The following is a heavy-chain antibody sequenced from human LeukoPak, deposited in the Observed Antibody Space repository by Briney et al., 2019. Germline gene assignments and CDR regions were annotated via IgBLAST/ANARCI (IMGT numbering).Heavy chain of an antibody. Sequence: SETLSLTCTVSGGSISSGSYYWSWIRQPAGKGLEWIGRIYTSGSTNYNPSLKSRVTISVDRSKNQFSLKLSSVTAADTAVYYCASLEYCSSTSCYWRFDYWGQGTLVTVSS. D-gene: IGHD2-2*01. CDR3: ASLEYCSSTSCYWRFDY. V-gene: IGHV4-61*02. CDR1: GGSISSGSYY. J-gene: IGHJ4*02. CDR2: IYTSGST.